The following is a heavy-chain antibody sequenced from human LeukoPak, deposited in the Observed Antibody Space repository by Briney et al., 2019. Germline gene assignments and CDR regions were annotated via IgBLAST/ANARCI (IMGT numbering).Heavy chain of an antibody. CDR3: ARHRGYVNWFDP. CDR1: GGSISGYF. J-gene: IGHJ5*02. D-gene: IGHD3-10*01. V-gene: IGHV4-4*07. Sequence: PSETLSLTCTVSGGSISGYFWSWIRQPAGKGLEWIGRIYSSGSTNYNPSLRSRVTMSVDTSKNQFSLKLSSVTAADTAVYYCARHRGYVNWFDPWGQGTLVTVSS. CDR2: IYSSGST.